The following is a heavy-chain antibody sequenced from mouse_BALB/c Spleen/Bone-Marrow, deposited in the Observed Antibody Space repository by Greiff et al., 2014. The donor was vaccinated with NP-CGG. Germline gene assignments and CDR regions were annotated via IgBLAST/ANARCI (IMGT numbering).Heavy chain of an antibody. CDR2: ISYGGSYI. D-gene: IGHD2-14*01. V-gene: IGHV5-4*02. CDR1: GFTFSDFY. CDR3: ARDRGVQGYAMDY. J-gene: IGHJ4*01. Sequence: EVQLVESGGGLVKPGGSLKLSCAASGFTFSDFYMYWVRQTPEKRLEWVATISYGGSYIYYPDSVKGRFTISRDDAKSNLYLQMSSLKSEDTAMYYCARDRGVQGYAMDYWGQGTSVTVSA.